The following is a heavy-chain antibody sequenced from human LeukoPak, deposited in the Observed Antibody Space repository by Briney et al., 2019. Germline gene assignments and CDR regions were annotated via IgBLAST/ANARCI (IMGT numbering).Heavy chain of an antibody. Sequence: PGRSLRLSCAASGFTFSSYATHWVRQAPGKGLEWVAVISYDGSNKYYADSVKGRFTISRDNSKNTLYLQMNSLRAEDTAVYYCARDSATVVTTDAFDIWGQGTMVTVSS. D-gene: IGHD4-23*01. CDR3: ARDSATVVTTDAFDI. CDR2: ISYDGSNK. J-gene: IGHJ3*02. CDR1: GFTFSSYA. V-gene: IGHV3-30-3*01.